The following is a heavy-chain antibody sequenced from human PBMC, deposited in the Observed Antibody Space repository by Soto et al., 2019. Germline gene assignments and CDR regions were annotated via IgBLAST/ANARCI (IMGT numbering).Heavy chain of an antibody. CDR2: IDTSDYYT. CDR1: GYSFTIYC. Sequence: GEALKISCNGSGYSFTIYCISLVLQMPRKGLEWMWRIDTSDYYTNYSPSFQGHVTISADKSISTAYLQWRSMKASDTAMYYCARHPSDYDILTGYFTCDDWGQGTLVTVSS. CDR3: ARHPSDYDILTGYFTCDD. J-gene: IGHJ4*02. D-gene: IGHD3-9*01. V-gene: IGHV5-10-1*01.